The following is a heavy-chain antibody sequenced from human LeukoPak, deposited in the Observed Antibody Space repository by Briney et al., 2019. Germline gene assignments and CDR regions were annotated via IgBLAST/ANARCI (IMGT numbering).Heavy chain of an antibody. J-gene: IGHJ4*02. Sequence: QPGGSLRLSCAASGFTFSSYWMNWVRQAPGKGLEWVANMNQDGSIKYSVDSVKGRFTISRDNAKNSLYLQMNSLRAEDMALYYCAKASPQYSSGWYGWVLYYFDYWGQGTLVTVSS. D-gene: IGHD6-19*01. CDR2: MNQDGSIK. CDR1: GFTFSSYW. V-gene: IGHV3-7*03. CDR3: AKASPQYSSGWYGWVLYYFDY.